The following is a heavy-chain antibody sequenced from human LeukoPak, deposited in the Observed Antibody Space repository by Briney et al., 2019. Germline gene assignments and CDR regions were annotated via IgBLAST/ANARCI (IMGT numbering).Heavy chain of an antibody. CDR3: ARDLRGYSYYYGMDV. V-gene: IGHV1-46*01. CDR2: INPSGGST. CDR1: XYTFTSYY. D-gene: IGHD5-12*01. Sequence: SVKVSXKASXYTFTSYYMHWVRQAPGQGLEWMGIINPSGGSTSYAQKFQGRVTMTRDTSSSTVYMELSSLRSEDTAVYYCARDLRGYSYYYGMDVWGQGTTVTVSS. J-gene: IGHJ6*02.